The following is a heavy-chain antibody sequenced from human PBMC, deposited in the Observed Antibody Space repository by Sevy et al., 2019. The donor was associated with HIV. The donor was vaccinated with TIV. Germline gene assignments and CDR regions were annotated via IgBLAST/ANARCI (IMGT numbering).Heavy chain of an antibody. D-gene: IGHD5-12*01. CDR1: GFTFSGSA. V-gene: IGHV3-73*01. CDR2: IRSKANSYAT. Sequence: GGSLRLSCAASGFTFSGSAMHCVRQASGKGLEWVGRIRSKANSYATAYAASVKGRFTISRDDSKNTAYLQMNSLKTEVTAVYYCTRLPSNRGDEDDAFDIWGQGTTVTVSS. J-gene: IGHJ3*02. CDR3: TRLPSNRGDEDDAFDI.